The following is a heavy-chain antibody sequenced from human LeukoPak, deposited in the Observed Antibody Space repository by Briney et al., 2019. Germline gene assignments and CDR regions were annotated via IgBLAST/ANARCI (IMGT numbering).Heavy chain of an antibody. CDR1: ARSISDYY. J-gene: IGHJ6*01. CDR3: ERADVCSKGNCYLRPMYA. Sequence: SDTPSLTRTLSARSISDYYWNWIRHPPGKGLEWIGYIYYSGSTTYNPSLKSRVTMSVDTAKNQFSLKLRSVTAADPAGYYWERADVCSKGNCYLRPMYAWGNGNTVTVSS. CDR2: IYYSGST. D-gene: IGHD2-2*01. V-gene: IGHV4-59*07.